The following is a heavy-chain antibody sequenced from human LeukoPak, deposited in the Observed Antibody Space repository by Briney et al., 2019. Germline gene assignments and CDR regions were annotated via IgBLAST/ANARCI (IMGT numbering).Heavy chain of an antibody. Sequence: GGSLRPSCAASGFIFTAYGMTWVRQPPGKGLEPVANINRGGSEKYYVDSVKGRFTISRDNAKTSVFLEMNSLRVEDTGVYYCARGRGADYWGQGTLITVS. V-gene: IGHV3-7*04. CDR1: GFIFTAYG. D-gene: IGHD3-10*01. CDR2: INRGGSEK. CDR3: ARGRGADY. J-gene: IGHJ4*02.